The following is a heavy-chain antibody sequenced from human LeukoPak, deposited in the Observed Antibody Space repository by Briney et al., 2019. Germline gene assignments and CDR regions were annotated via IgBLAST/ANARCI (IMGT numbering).Heavy chain of an antibody. CDR3: ARRGWEVGATLYYYYYMDV. CDR1: GGSFSGYY. V-gene: IGHV4-34*01. Sequence: SETLSLTCAVYGGSFSGYYWSWIRQPPGKGLEWIGEISHGGSTNYNPSLKSRVTISVDTSKSQFSLKLSSVTAADTALYYCARRGWEVGATLYYYYYMDVWAKGTTVTVSS. CDR2: ISHGGST. D-gene: IGHD1-26*01. J-gene: IGHJ6*03.